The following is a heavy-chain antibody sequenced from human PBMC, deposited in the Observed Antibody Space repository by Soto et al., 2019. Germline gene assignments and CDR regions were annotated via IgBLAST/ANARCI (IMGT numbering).Heavy chain of an antibody. CDR3: ARHWASGWENFDY. CDR2: IYYSGIS. CDR1: GGSISRSSYY. J-gene: IGHJ4*02. Sequence: QLQLQESGPGLVKPSETLSLTCSVSGGSISRSSYYWGWIRQPPGKGLEWIGTIYYSGISYYKPSLKSRVTMSVYTSKNQFSLKLSFVTAADTAVYYCARHWASGWENFDYWGQGTLVSVSS. D-gene: IGHD6-19*01. V-gene: IGHV4-39*01.